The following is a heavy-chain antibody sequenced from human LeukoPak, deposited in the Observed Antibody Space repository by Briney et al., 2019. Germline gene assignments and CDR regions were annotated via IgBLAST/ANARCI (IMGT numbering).Heavy chain of an antibody. CDR2: INWNGGST. CDR1: GFTFSSCA. CDR3: ARVGIYGDYNRYFDY. D-gene: IGHD4-17*01. J-gene: IGHJ4*02. Sequence: SGGSLRLSCAASGFTFSSCAMNWVRQAPGKGLEWVSGINWNGGSTGHADSVKGRFTISRDNAKNSLYLQMNSLRAEDTALYYCARVGIYGDYNRYFDYWGQGTLVTVSS. V-gene: IGHV3-20*04.